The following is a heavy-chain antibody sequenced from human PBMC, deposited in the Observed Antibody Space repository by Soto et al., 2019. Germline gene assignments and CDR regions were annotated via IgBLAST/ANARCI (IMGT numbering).Heavy chain of an antibody. CDR1: GFSFSTYW. CDR2: ISGDGNTT. Sequence: DVQLVESGGGLAQPGGSLRLSCTASGFSFSTYWMHWVRQVPGKGPVWVSRISGDGNTTTYADSVKGRFTISRDNANNILYLEMNTLRAQDTDVYHRTRGPRVVSAGTGAHSGQGTLVTVSS. D-gene: IGHD6-13*01. V-gene: IGHV3-74*03. J-gene: IGHJ4*02. CDR3: TRGPRVVSAGTGAH.